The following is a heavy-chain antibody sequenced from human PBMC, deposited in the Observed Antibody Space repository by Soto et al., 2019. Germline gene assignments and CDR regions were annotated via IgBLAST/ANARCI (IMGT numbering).Heavy chain of an antibody. D-gene: IGHD5-18*01. V-gene: IGHV1-69*01. CDR3: ATREGRGYSYEHHLHY. Sequence: QAQLVQSGAEVKKPGSSVKVSCKASGGTLSSNGISWVRQAPGQGLEWMGGIIPIFDTANYAQRFQGRVTITADESTSTAYMELSSLRSEDTALYYCATREGRGYSYEHHLHYWGQGTLVTVSS. CDR2: IIPIFDTA. J-gene: IGHJ4*02. CDR1: GGTLSSNG.